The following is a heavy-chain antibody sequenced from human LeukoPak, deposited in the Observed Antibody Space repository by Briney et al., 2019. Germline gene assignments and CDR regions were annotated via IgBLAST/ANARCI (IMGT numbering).Heavy chain of an antibody. CDR3: TMAVRGVIIYNWFDP. CDR2: FDPEDGET. V-gene: IGHV1-24*01. D-gene: IGHD3-10*01. J-gene: IGHJ5*02. CDR1: GYTLTELS. Sequence: GASVKVSCKVSGYTLTELSMHWVRQAPGKGLEWMGGFDPEDGETIYAQKFQGRVTMTEDTSTDTAYMELSSLRSEDTAVYYCTMAVRGVIIYNWFDPWGQGTLVTVSS.